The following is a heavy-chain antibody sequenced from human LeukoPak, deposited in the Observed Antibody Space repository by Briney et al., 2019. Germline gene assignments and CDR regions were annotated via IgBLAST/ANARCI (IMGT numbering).Heavy chain of an antibody. CDR3: AKTAYSSSSWFDP. V-gene: IGHV1-2*02. CDR2: IQPNSGVT. D-gene: IGHD6-6*01. Sequence: ASVKVSCKASGYTLTDYYMHWVRQAPGQGLEWMGWIQPNSGVTNYAQKFQGRVTMTRDTSISTAYMELSWLRSDDTAVYYCAKTAYSSSSWFDPWGPGTLVTVSS. J-gene: IGHJ5*02. CDR1: GYTLTDYY.